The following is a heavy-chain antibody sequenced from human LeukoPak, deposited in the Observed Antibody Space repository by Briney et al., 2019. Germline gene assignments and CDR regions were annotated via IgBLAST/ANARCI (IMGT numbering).Heavy chain of an antibody. CDR1: GFTVGTNY. CDR3: ALGIAVAGLY. Sequence: GGSLRLSCAASGFTVGTNYMTWVRQAPGKGLEWVSGIYSGGSTYYTDSLKGRFTISRDNSKNTLYLQMNSLRAEDTAVYYCALGIAVAGLYWGQGTLVSVSS. V-gene: IGHV3-53*01. D-gene: IGHD6-19*01. J-gene: IGHJ4*02. CDR2: IYSGGST.